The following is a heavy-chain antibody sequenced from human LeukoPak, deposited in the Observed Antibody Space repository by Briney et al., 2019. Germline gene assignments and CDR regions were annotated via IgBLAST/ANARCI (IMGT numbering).Heavy chain of an antibody. D-gene: IGHD6-19*01. CDR3: AKDTAVAGFDAFDI. V-gene: IGHV3-9*03. J-gene: IGHJ3*02. CDR2: ISWNSGSI. Sequence: GGSLRLSCAASGFTFDDYAMHWARQAPGKGLEWVSGISWNSGSIGYADSVKGRFTISRDNAKNSLYLQMNSLRAEDMALYYCAKDTAVAGFDAFDIWGQGTMVTVSS. CDR1: GFTFDDYA.